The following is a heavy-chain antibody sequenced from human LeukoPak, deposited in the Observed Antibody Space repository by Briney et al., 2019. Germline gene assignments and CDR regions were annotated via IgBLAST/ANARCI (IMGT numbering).Heavy chain of an antibody. J-gene: IGHJ4*02. V-gene: IGHV3-23*01. CDR1: GFTFSTYA. D-gene: IGHD3-10*01. CDR2: ISGSGVST. CDR3: ARVSISGSYSLFDY. Sequence: PGGSLRLSCAASGFTFSTYAMSWVRQAPGKGLEWVLSISGSGVSTYYADSVKGRFTISRDNAKNSLYLQMNSLRAEDTAVYYCARVSISGSYSLFDYWGQGTLVTVSS.